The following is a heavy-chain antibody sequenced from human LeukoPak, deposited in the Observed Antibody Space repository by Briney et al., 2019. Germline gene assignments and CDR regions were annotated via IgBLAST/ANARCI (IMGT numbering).Heavy chain of an antibody. J-gene: IGHJ3*02. D-gene: IGHD5-18*01. Sequence: GGSLRLSCAASGFTFSSYSMNWVRQAPGKGLEWVSYISSSSSTIYYADSVKGRFTISRDNAKNSLYLQMNNLEIEDTAVYYCTTEGYTYGNHALDIWGQGTMVTVSS. V-gene: IGHV3-48*01. CDR3: TTEGYTYGNHALDI. CDR2: ISSSSSTI. CDR1: GFTFSSYS.